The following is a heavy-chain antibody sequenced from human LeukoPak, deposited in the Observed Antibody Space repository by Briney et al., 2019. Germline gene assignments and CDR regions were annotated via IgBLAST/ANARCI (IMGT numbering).Heavy chain of an antibody. CDR3: AREANYYSSGWMANYYGMDV. CDR1: GGSFSSYY. J-gene: IGHJ6*02. D-gene: IGHD6-19*01. Sequence: SETLSLTCAVYGGSFSSYYWSWIRQPAGKGLEWIGRIYTSGSTNYNPSLKSRVTMSVDTSKNQFSLKLSSVTAADTAVYYCAREANYYSSGWMANYYGMDVWGQGTTVTVSS. CDR2: IYTSGST. V-gene: IGHV4-4*07.